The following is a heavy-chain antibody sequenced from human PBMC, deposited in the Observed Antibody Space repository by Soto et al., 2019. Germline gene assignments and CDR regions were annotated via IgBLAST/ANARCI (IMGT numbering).Heavy chain of an antibody. V-gene: IGHV4-4*02. CDR1: GDSISSSFW. Sequence: KTXETLSLSCAVSGDSISSSFWWSWVRQPPGKGLEWIGEIYHTESTVYNPSLKSRVTISVDKSKNQFSLNLDSVTAADTAVYYCARYDFGTFDDWGRGILVTVSS. CDR3: ARYDFGTFDD. CDR2: IYHTEST. J-gene: IGHJ4*02. D-gene: IGHD4-17*01.